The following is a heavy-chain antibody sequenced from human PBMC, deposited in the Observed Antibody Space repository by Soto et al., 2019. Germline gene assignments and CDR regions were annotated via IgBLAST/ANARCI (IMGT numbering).Heavy chain of an antibody. J-gene: IGHJ4*02. Sequence: VQLVQSGAEVKKPGSSVKVSCKASGGTFSSYTISWVRQAPGQGLEWMGRIIPILGIANYAQKFQGRVTITADKSTSTAYMELSSLRSEDTAVYYCARSWGSGWYDNFDYWGQGTLVTVSS. CDR1: GGTFSSYT. V-gene: IGHV1-69*02. D-gene: IGHD6-19*01. CDR3: ARSWGSGWYDNFDY. CDR2: IIPILGIA.